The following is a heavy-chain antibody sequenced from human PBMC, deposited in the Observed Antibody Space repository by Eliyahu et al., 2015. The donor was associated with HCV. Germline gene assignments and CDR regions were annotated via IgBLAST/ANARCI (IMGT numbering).Heavy chain of an antibody. D-gene: IGHD6-19*01. V-gene: IGHV4-59*01. CDR3: ASGGGGIAVAGTGGWFDP. J-gene: IGHJ5*02. CDR1: GGSITTYY. Sequence: QVQLQESGPGLVKPSETLSLTCTVSGGSITTYYWSWIRQPPGKGLEWIGDIHYRGSTNYNPSLKSRVTISVDTSKNQLSLKLTSVTAADTAVYYCASGGGGIAVAGTGGWFDPWGQGTLVTVSS. CDR2: IHYRGST.